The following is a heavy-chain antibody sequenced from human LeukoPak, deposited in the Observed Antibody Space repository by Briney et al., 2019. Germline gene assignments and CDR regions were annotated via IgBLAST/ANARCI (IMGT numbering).Heavy chain of an antibody. CDR1: GGSISSYY. J-gene: IGHJ5*02. V-gene: IGHV4-59*08. D-gene: IGHD6-13*01. CDR2: IYYSGST. Sequence: SETLSLTCTVSGGSISSYYWSWIRQPPGKGLEWIGYIYYSGSTNYNPSLKSRVTISVDTSKNQFSLKLSSVTAADTAVYYCARRLVAAAGWFDPWGQGTLVTVSS. CDR3: ARRLVAAAGWFDP.